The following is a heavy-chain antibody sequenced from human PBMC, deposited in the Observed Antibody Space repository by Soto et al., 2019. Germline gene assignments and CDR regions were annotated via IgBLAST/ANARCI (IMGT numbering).Heavy chain of an antibody. V-gene: IGHV1-46*01. J-gene: IGHJ5*02. CDR3: ARDPNYDFWSGYDNNWFDP. CDR2: INPSGDST. CDR1: GYTFTSYY. D-gene: IGHD3-3*01. Sequence: GASVKVACNASGYTFTSYYMHWVRQAPGQGLEWMGIINPSGDSTSYAQKFQGRVTMTRDTSTSTVYMELSSLRSEDTAVYYCARDPNYDFWSGYDNNWFDPWGQGTLVTVSS.